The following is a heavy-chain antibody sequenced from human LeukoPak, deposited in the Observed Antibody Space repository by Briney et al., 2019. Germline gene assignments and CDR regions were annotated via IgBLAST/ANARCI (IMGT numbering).Heavy chain of an antibody. CDR3: LKDPRDPDGTNLFVP. V-gene: IGHV3-23*01. CDR2: ISGTGGAT. J-gene: IGHJ5*02. D-gene: IGHD5-24*01. Sequence: GGALRLSCLPSRCCFGNYAMRLVRQAPGKGLHWVAQISGTGGATWYPGFPRDRFTISRDNSQKTQYVHMSGLRGEARAMCFFLKDPRDPDGTNLFVPWGQGTLLIVSS. CDR1: RCCFGNYA.